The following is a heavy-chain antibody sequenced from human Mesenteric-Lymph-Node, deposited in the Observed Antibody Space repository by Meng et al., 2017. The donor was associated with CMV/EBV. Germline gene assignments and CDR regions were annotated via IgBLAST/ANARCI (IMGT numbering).Heavy chain of an antibody. V-gene: IGHV4-34*01. CDR1: GYY. D-gene: IGHD2-2*01. J-gene: IGHJ2*01. Sequence: GYYWSWIRQPPGKGLEWIGEINHSGSTNYNPSLKSRVTISVDTSKNQFSLKLSSVTAAGTAVYYCARGRLIVVVPAAILPKGWYFDLWGRGTLVTVSS. CDR2: INHSGST. CDR3: ARGRLIVVVPAAILPKGWYFDL.